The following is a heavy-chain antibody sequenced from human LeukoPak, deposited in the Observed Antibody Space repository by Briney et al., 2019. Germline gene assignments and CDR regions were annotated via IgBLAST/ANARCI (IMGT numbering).Heavy chain of an antibody. CDR1: GNTFTSYG. Sequence: GASVKVSCNASGNTFTSYGISWVRQAPGQGLEWMGWISAYNGNTNYAQELQGRGTMTTDTSTSTAYMELRRLRSDDTAVYYCARVAIKITWEPDYWGQGTLVTVSS. V-gene: IGHV1-18*01. CDR3: ARVAIKITWEPDY. D-gene: IGHD7-27*01. CDR2: ISAYNGNT. J-gene: IGHJ4*02.